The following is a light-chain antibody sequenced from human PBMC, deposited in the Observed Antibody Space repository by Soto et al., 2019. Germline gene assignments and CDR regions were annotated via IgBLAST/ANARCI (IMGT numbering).Light chain of an antibody. CDR1: EDIRNS. V-gene: IGKV1-33*01. CDR3: QQYGDLPVT. J-gene: IGKJ3*01. CDR2: DAS. Sequence: DIQMTQSPSSLSASVGDRVTITCQAYEDIRNSLHWYQQKPGKAPNLLIYDASNVETGVPSRFSGSGFGTDFTFTISSLQPEDVATYYCQQYGDLPVTFGPGTKVDIK.